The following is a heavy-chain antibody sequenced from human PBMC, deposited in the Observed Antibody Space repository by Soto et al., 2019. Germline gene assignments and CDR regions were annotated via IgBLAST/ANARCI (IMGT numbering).Heavy chain of an antibody. D-gene: IGHD3-16*01. V-gene: IGHV5-10-1*01. J-gene: IGHJ6*02. CDR1: GYNFITDW. CDR3: ARLSRASFALDV. CDR2: IDPTDSYT. Sequence: GESLKISCQGSGYNFITDWISWVRQMPGKGLEWMGRIDPTDSYTKYSPSFEGHVTISADKSISTAYLQWSSLKASDSAVYYCARLSRASFALDVWGQGTTVIVSS.